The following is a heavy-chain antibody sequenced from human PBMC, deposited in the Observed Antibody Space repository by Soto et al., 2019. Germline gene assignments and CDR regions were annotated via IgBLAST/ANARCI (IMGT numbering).Heavy chain of an antibody. D-gene: IGHD3-22*01. CDR3: ARIQRISMIVVSKPYFDY. Sequence: SGPTLVNPTDTLTLTCTVSGFSLSNPRKCVSFIRQPPGKALEWLAHIFSNDEKSYSTSLKSRLTISRDTSKSQVVLTMTNMDPVDTATYYCARIQRISMIVVSKPYFDYWGQGALVTVSS. J-gene: IGHJ4*02. CDR1: GFSLSNPRKC. CDR2: IFSNDEK. V-gene: IGHV2-26*01.